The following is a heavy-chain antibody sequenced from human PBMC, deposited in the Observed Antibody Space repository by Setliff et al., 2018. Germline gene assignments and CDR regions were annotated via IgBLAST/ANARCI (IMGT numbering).Heavy chain of an antibody. D-gene: IGHD2-2*01. J-gene: IGHJ4*02. CDR3: SRLVRYCTRTSCQRASGDDY. CDR2: ISAYTGNT. CDR1: GYTFTNYG. V-gene: IGHV1-18*01. Sequence: GASVKVSCKASGYTFTNYGISWVRQAPGQGLEWMGWISAYTGNTYSAQKFQGRLTXXTDTSTTTAYMELRSLRSDDTAVYYCSRLVRYCTRTSCQRASGDDYWGQGTLVTVSS.